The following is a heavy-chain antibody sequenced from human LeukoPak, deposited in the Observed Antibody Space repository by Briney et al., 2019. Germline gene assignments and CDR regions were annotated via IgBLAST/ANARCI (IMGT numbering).Heavy chain of an antibody. D-gene: IGHD6-6*01. V-gene: IGHV4-4*02. CDR1: GGSISSSNW. Sequence: SETLSLTCAVSGGSISSSNWWSWVRQPPGKGLEWIGEIYHSGSTNYNPSLKSRVTISVDKSKNQFSLKLSSVTAADTAVYYCARVPRMSIPYYFDYWGQGTLVTVSS. CDR3: ARVPRMSIPYYFDY. CDR2: IYHSGST. J-gene: IGHJ4*02.